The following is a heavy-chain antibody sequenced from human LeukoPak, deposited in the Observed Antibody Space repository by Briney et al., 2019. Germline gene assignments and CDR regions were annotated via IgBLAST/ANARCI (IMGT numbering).Heavy chain of an antibody. D-gene: IGHD6-6*01. CDR2: IKQDGSER. J-gene: IGHJ3*02. CDR1: GFTFSSYW. V-gene: IGHV3-7*01. CDR3: ARVASYAFDI. Sequence: SGGSLRLSCAASGFTFSSYWISWVRQAPGKGLEWVANIKQDGSERYYVDSLKGQFTISRDNAKNSLYLQMNSLRAEDTAVYYCARVASYAFDIWGQGTMVTVPS.